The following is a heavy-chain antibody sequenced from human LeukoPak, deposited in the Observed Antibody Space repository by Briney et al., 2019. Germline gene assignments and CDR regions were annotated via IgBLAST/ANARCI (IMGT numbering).Heavy chain of an antibody. CDR1: GFTVSSNY. CDR2: IYSGGST. V-gene: IGHV3-66*01. J-gene: IGHJ4*02. D-gene: IGHD3-22*01. CDR3: ARENPYYYDSSGYLDY. Sequence: GGSLRLSCAASGFTVSSNYMSWVRQAPRKGLEWVSVIYSGGSTYYAESVKARFTISRDNSKNTLYLQMNSLRAEDTAVYYCARENPYYYDSSGYLDYWGQGTLVTVSS.